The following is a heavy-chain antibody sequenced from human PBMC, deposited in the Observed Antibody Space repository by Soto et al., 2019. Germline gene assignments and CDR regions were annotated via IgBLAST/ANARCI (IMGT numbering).Heavy chain of an antibody. CDR1: GFTFIIYW. J-gene: IGHJ4*02. Sequence: GGSLRLSCAASGFTFIIYWMHWVRQAPGKGLVWVSRINGDGSATNYADSVKGRFTISRDNAKNTLHLQMNSLRAEDTALYYCARREATDGVLDFWGQGTLVTVSS. D-gene: IGHD1-26*01. CDR2: INGDGSAT. CDR3: ARREATDGVLDF. V-gene: IGHV3-74*01.